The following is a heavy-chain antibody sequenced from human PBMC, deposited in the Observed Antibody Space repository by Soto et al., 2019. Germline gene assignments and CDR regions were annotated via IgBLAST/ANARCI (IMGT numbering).Heavy chain of an antibody. CDR3: ARVVRYFDPPYYCDY. CDR1: GYTFTSYG. D-gene: IGHD3-9*01. Sequence: QVQLVQSGAEVKKPGASVKVSCWSSGYTFTSYGITWVRQAPGQGLVWMGWISAYSGNTNYAQKLQGRVTMTTDTSPSTAYMELTSLRSDDTAVYYCARVVRYFDPPYYCDYWGQGTLVTVSS. V-gene: IGHV1-18*01. J-gene: IGHJ4*02. CDR2: ISAYSGNT.